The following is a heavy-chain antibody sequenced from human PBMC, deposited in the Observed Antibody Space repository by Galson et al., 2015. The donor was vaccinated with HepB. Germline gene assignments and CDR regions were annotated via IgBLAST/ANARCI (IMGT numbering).Heavy chain of an antibody. CDR1: GFTFRIYS. V-gene: IGHV3-48*02. D-gene: IGHD3-16*01. CDR2: ITSDIRTI. J-gene: IGHJ4*02. Sequence: SLRLSCAASGFTFRIYSMNWVRQAPGRGLEWVSYITSDIRTIKYADSVKGRFTISRDNARNLVYLQMNSLRDEDTAVYYCARSTEGAFDYWGQGTLVTVSS. CDR3: ARSTEGAFDY.